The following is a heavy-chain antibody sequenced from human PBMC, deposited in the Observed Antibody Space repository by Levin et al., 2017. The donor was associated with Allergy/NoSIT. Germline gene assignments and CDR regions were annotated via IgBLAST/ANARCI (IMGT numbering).Heavy chain of an antibody. CDR2: ISGSGGST. J-gene: IGHJ4*02. CDR1: GFTFSSYA. D-gene: IGHD3-10*01. V-gene: IGHV3-23*01. Sequence: GGSLRLSCAASGFTFSSYAMSWVRQAPGKGLEWVSAISGSGGSTYYADSVKGRFTISRDISKNTLFLQMNSLRAEDTAVYYCAKDRYGSGSYYDYWGQGTLVTVSS. CDR3: AKDRYGSGSYYDY.